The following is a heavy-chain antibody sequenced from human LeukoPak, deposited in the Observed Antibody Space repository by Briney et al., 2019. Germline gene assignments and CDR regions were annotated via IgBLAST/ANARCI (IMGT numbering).Heavy chain of an antibody. D-gene: IGHD3-22*01. Sequence: GGSLRLSCAASGFTFSSYAMSWVRQAPGKGLEWVGRIRSKANSYATAYAASVKGRFTISRDDSKNTAYLQMNSLKTEDTAVYYCTSPYYYENYYYYYYMDVWGKGTTVTVSS. V-gene: IGHV3-73*01. CDR2: IRSKANSYAT. CDR3: TSPYYYENYYYYYYMDV. J-gene: IGHJ6*03. CDR1: GFTFSSYA.